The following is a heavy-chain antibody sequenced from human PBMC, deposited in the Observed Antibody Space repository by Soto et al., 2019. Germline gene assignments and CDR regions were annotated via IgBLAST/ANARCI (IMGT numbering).Heavy chain of an antibody. CDR3: AKGKGEDSSSYNYFDY. CDR1: GFTFSIYS. J-gene: IGHJ4*02. V-gene: IGHV3-30*18. Sequence: QVQLVESGGGVVQPGRSLRLSCAASGFTFSIYSMHWVRQAPGKGLEWVAVISYDGSNKYYADSVKGRFTISRDNSKNTLYLQMNSLRAEDTAVYYCAKGKGEDSSSYNYFDYWGQGTLVTVSS. D-gene: IGHD6-6*01. CDR2: ISYDGSNK.